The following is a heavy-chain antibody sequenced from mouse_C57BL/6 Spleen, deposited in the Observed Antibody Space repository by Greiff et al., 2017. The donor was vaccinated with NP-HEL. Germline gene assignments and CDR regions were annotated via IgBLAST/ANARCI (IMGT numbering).Heavy chain of an antibody. V-gene: IGHV5-4*03. CDR3: AGGDCPWSFDV. J-gene: IGHJ1*01. CDR2: ISDGGSYT. D-gene: IGHD3-3*01. Sequence: EVKLMESGGGLVKPGGSLKLSCAASGFTFSSYAMSWVRQTPEKRLEWVATISDGGSYTYYLDNVKGRFTISRDNAKNNLYLQMSHLKSEDTAVYDCAGGDCPWSFDVWGQGTTVTVSS. CDR1: GFTFSSYA.